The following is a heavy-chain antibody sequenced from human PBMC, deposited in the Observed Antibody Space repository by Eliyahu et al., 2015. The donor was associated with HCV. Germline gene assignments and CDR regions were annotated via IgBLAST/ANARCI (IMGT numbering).Heavy chain of an antibody. V-gene: IGHV3-9*01. Sequence: EVQLVESGGGLVQPGRSLRLSCAASGFTFDXYAMHWVRQAPGKGLEWVSGISWNSGSIGYADSVKGRFTISRDNAKNSLYLQMNSLRAEDTALYYCAKSILGDYRGLDYYYYGMDVWGQGTTVTVSS. CDR2: ISWNSGSI. J-gene: IGHJ6*02. CDR1: GFTFDXYA. D-gene: IGHD4-17*01. CDR3: AKSILGDYRGLDYYYYGMDV.